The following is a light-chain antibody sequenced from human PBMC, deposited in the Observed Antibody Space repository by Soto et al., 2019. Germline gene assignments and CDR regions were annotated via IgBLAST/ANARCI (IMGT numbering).Light chain of an antibody. CDR3: QQYGSSPYT. CDR1: QSVSSGY. V-gene: IGKV3-20*01. J-gene: IGKJ2*01. CDR2: GAS. Sequence: EIVLTQSPGTLSLSPGERATLSCRASQSVSSGYLAWYQQKPGQAPWLLIYGASSRATGIPDRFSGSGSGTDFTLTISRLEPEDFAVYYCQQYGSSPYTFGQGTKVEIK.